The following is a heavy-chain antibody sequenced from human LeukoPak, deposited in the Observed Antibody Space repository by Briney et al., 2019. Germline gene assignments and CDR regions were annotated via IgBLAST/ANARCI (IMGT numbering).Heavy chain of an antibody. D-gene: IGHD1-1*01. CDR3: ARQLEFGYYYYMDV. V-gene: IGHV1-46*03. Sequence: GASVKVSCKASGYTFTSYYVHWVRQAPGQGLEWMGMINPSGGSTSYARKFQGRVAMARDTSTSTVYMELSSLRSEDTAVYYCARQLEFGYYYYMDVWGKGTTVTVSS. CDR1: GYTFTSYY. CDR2: INPSGGST. J-gene: IGHJ6*03.